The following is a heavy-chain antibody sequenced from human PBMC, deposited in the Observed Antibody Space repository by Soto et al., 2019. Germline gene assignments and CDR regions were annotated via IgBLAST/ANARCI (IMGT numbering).Heavy chain of an antibody. D-gene: IGHD3-22*01. CDR1: GFTFSSYA. CDR3: ARARYYDSSGYSGY. CDR2: ISYDGSNK. V-gene: IGHV3-30-3*01. Sequence: QVQLVESGGGVVQPGRSLRLSCAASGFTFSSYAMHWVRQAPGKGLEWVAVISYDGSNKYYADSVKGRFTISRDNSKNTLYLQMNSLRAEDTAVYYCARARYYDSSGYSGYWGQGTLVTVSS. J-gene: IGHJ4*02.